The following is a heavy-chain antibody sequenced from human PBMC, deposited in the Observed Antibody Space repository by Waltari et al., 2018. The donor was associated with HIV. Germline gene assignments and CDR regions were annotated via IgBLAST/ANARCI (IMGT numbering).Heavy chain of an antibody. CDR1: PGYITQSYY. D-gene: IGHD6-19*01. V-gene: IGHV4-39*01. Sequence: QLQLQESGPALVKPSETLSLTCTVSPGYITQSYYWGWARQFPGTGLEWIGSIYSNGVSHYAPSLKSRVALSVDMSKNQFSLTLTAVTAADTSRYFCVALRTVTGTIDKWGQGTLVTVS. J-gene: IGHJ4*02. CDR2: IYSNGVS. CDR3: VALRTVTGTIDK.